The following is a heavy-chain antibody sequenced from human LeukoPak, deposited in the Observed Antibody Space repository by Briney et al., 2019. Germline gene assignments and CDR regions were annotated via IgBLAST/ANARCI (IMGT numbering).Heavy chain of an antibody. CDR2: FDPEDGEA. V-gene: IGHV1-24*01. D-gene: IGHD2-2*02. J-gene: IGHJ4*02. Sequence: ASVKVSCKVSGYTLTELSIHWVRQAPGKGLEWMGGFDPEDGEAIYAQKFQGRVTMTEDTSTDTAYMELSSLRSEDTAVYYCATGVGDVEVPGAISNYWGQGTLVTVSS. CDR3: ATGVGDVEVPGAISNY. CDR1: GYTLTELS.